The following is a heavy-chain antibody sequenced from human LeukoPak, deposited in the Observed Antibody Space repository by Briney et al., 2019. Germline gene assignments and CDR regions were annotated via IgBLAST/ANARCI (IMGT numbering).Heavy chain of an antibody. J-gene: IGHJ6*03. D-gene: IGHD1-7*01. CDR2: IIPIFGTA. CDR1: GGTFSSYA. Sequence: ASVKVSCKASGGTFSSYAISWVRQAPGQGLEWMGGIIPIFGTASYAQKFQGRVTITTDESTNTAYMELSSLRSEDTAVYYCARPLKTGTTSFPSSWYYYYMDVWGKGTTVTVSS. V-gene: IGHV1-69*05. CDR3: ARPLKTGTTSFPSSWYYYYMDV.